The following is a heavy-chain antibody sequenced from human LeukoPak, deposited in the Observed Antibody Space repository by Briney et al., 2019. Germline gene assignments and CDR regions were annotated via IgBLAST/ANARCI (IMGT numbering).Heavy chain of an antibody. V-gene: IGHV3-7*01. D-gene: IGHD5-24*01. Sequence: GGSLRLSRAASGFTFTTYWVNWVRQAPGKGLEWVASIKQDGSDKYYVDSVKGRFTISRDNAKNSLYLQMNSLRAEDTAVYYCARVKDGNADITFQHWGQGTLVTVSS. J-gene: IGHJ1*01. CDR2: IKQDGSDK. CDR1: GFTFTTYW. CDR3: ARVKDGNADITFQH.